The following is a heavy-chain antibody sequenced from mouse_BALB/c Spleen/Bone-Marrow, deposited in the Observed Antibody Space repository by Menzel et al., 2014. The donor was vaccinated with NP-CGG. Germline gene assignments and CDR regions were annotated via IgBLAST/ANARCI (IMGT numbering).Heavy chain of an antibody. CDR1: GFNIKDTY. J-gene: IGHJ3*01. CDR2: IDPANGNT. CDR3: ASYYYGSSSFAY. D-gene: IGHD1-1*01. Sequence: VQLQQSGAELVKPGASVKLSCTASGFNIKDTYMHWVKQRPEQGLEWIGRIDPANGNTKYDPKFQGKATITADTSSNTAYLQLSSLTSEDTAVYYCASYYYGSSSFAYWGQGTLGTVSA. V-gene: IGHV14-3*02.